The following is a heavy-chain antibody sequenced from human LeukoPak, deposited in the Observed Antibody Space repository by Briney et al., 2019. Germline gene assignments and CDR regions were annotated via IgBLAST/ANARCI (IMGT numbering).Heavy chain of an antibody. V-gene: IGHV4-59*01. CDR3: ARVSQGVAGPLFDY. CDR2: IFYTGST. D-gene: IGHD6-19*01. CDR1: GGSISSYY. Sequence: SETLSLTCTVSGGSISSYYWSWIRQPPGRGLEGIGYIFYTGSTNYNPSLKSRVTISVDTSKNQFSLKLSSVTAADTAVYYCARVSQGVAGPLFDYWGQGTLVTVSS. J-gene: IGHJ4*02.